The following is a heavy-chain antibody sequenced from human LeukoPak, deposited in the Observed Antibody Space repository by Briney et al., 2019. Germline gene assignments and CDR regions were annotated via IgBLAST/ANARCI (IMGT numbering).Heavy chain of an antibody. CDR2: VNPNTGDT. V-gene: IGHV1-2*02. CDR1: GYTFTGYY. J-gene: IGHJ4*02. CDR3: AKDQGRGYTYGLYYFDY. Sequence: ASVKVSCKASGYTFTGYYLHWVRQAPGQGLEWMGWVNPNTGDTNYAQKFLGRVTMTRDTSISTAYMELSRLRSDDTAVYYCAKDQGRGYTYGLYYFDYWGQGTLVTVSS. D-gene: IGHD5-18*01.